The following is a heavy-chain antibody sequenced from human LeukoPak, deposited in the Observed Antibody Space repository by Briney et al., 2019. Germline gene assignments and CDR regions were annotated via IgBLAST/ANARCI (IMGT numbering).Heavy chain of an antibody. Sequence: SETLSLTCAVYGGSFSGHYWSWIRQPPGKGLEWIGEINHSGSTNYNPSLESRVTISVDTSKNHLSLKLSSVTAADTAVYYRASGQYYDLWSGYYVDWGQGTLVTVS. CDR2: INHSGST. J-gene: IGHJ4*02. D-gene: IGHD3-3*01. CDR3: ASGQYYDLWSGYYVD. V-gene: IGHV4-34*01. CDR1: GGSFSGHY.